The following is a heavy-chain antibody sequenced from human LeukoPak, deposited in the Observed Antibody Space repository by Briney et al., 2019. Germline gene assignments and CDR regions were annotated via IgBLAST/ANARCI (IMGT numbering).Heavy chain of an antibody. J-gene: IGHJ4*02. CDR2: ISSSSSYI. CDR3: ARGPRGGTLDF. Sequence: PGGSLRLSCAASGFTFSSYSMNWVRQAPGKGLEWVSSISSSSSYIYYADSVKGRFTITRDNAKNTLYLQMNSLSAEDTAVYYCARGPRGGTLDFWGQGTLVTVSS. D-gene: IGHD3-10*01. CDR1: GFTFSSYS. V-gene: IGHV3-21*01.